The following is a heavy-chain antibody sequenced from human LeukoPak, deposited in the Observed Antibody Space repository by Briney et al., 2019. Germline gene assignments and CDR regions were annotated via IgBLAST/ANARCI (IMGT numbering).Heavy chain of an antibody. D-gene: IGHD6-13*01. V-gene: IGHV4-30-2*01. Sequence: SQTLSLTCAVSGGSISSGGYSWSWLRQPPGKGLEWIGYIYHSGSTYYNPSLKSRVTISVDRSKNQFSLKLSSVTAADTAVYYCARDPRRVAAAGSRGYGMDVWGQGTTVTVSS. J-gene: IGHJ6*02. CDR1: GGSISSGGYS. CDR2: IYHSGST. CDR3: ARDPRRVAAAGSRGYGMDV.